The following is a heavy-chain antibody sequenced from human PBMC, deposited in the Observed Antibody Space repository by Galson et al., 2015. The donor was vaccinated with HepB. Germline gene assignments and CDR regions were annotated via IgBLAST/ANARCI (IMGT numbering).Heavy chain of an antibody. V-gene: IGHV3-30-3*01. J-gene: IGHJ4*02. CDR3: ACSPMVREGPPAY. Sequence: LRLSCAASGFTFSSYAMHWVRQAPGKGLEWVAVISYDGSNKYYADSVKGRFTISRDNSKNTLYLQMNSLRAEDTAVYYCACSPMVREGPPAYWGQGTLVTVSS. CDR1: GFTFSSYA. D-gene: IGHD3-10*01. CDR2: ISYDGSNK.